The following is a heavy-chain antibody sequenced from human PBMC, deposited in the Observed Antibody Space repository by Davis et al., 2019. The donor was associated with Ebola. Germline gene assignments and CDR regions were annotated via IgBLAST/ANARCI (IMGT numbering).Heavy chain of an antibody. Sequence: AASVKVSCKASGYTFTSYYMHWVRQAPGQGLEWMGIINPSGGSTSYAQKFQGRVTMTTDTSTSTAYMELSRLRSDDTAVYYCARDVRHGLDVWGQGTTVTVSS. D-gene: IGHD2/OR15-2a*01. CDR3: ARDVRHGLDV. J-gene: IGHJ6*02. CDR2: INPSGGST. V-gene: IGHV1-46*01. CDR1: GYTFTSYY.